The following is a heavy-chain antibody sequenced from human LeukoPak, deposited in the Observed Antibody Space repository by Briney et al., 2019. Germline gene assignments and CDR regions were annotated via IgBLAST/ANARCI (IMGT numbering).Heavy chain of an antibody. V-gene: IGHV3-7*03. D-gene: IGHD3-9*01. CDR1: GFAFSSYW. CDR2: IKTDGSEK. Sequence: GGSLRLSCEASGFAFSSYWMSWVRQAPGKGLEWVASIKTDGSEKYYVDSVKGRFTISRDNAKNSLYLQMNSLRAEDTAVYYCARDYTGYFPWGQGTLVIVSS. J-gene: IGHJ5*02. CDR3: ARDYTGYFP.